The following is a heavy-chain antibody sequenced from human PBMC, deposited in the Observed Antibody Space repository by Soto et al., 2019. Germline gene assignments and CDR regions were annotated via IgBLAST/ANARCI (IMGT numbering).Heavy chain of an antibody. CDR3: GRDIWDCSKTRRNLRAATSHDYY. J-gene: IGHJ4*01. D-gene: IGHD2-2*01. V-gene: IGHV3-30*03. Sequence: GGSLKLSCAASGLTFSNYDSHRVRQAPGQGLERVAGISYDGSKTYYTDSVKGRFTISRDNSKNTLYLQMNSLRVEDTAVYFCGRDIWDCSKTRRNLRAATSHDYYWG. CDR2: ISYDGSKT. CDR1: GLTFSNYD.